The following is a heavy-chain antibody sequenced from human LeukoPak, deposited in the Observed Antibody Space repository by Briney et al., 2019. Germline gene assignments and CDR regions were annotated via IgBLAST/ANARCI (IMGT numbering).Heavy chain of an antibody. CDR3: ARDPDYTITMVRGSPGDY. CDR1: GYTFTGYY. J-gene: IGHJ4*02. D-gene: IGHD3-10*01. V-gene: IGHV1-2*06. Sequence: ASVKVSCKAPGYTFTGYYMHWVRQAPGQGLEWMGRINPNSGGTNYAQKFQGGVTMTRDTSISTAYMELSRLRSDDTAVYYCARDPDYTITMVRGSPGDYWGQGTLVTVSS. CDR2: INPNSGGT.